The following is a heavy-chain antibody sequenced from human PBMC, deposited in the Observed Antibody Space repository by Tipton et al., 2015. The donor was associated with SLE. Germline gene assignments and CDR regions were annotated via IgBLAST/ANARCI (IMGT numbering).Heavy chain of an antibody. V-gene: IGHV3-53*01. Sequence: LSLTCAASGFTVSNNYMTWVRQAPGKGLGWGSVIYSGGSTYYADSVKGRFTISRDNSKNTLYLQMNSLRAEDTAVYYCAREGGGGYDYFDYWGQGTLVTVSS. CDR3: AREGGGGYDYFDY. CDR1: GFTVSNNY. J-gene: IGHJ4*02. D-gene: IGHD3-16*01. CDR2: IYSGGST.